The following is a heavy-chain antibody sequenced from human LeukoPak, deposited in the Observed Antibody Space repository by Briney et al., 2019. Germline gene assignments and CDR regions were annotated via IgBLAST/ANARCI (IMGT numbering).Heavy chain of an antibody. J-gene: IGHJ4*02. V-gene: IGHV3-23*01. CDR2: ISGSGSST. CDR1: GFTFINYA. D-gene: IGHD5-18*01. CDR3: ARDSASYGRFDY. Sequence: GGSLRLSCAASGFTFINYAMSWVRQAPGKGLEWVSVISGSGSSTYYADSVKGRFTISRDDSKNTLYLQMNSLRAEDTAVYFCARDSASYGRFDYWGQGTLVTVSS.